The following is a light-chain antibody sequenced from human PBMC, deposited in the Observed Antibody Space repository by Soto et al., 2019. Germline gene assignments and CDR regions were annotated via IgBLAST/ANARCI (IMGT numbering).Light chain of an antibody. CDR2: GAS. CDR3: QQYNTWPWT. J-gene: IGKJ1*01. V-gene: IGKV3-15*01. CDR1: QSVGSN. Sequence: EIVMTQSPATLSVSPGERVTLSCRASQSVGSNLAWYQQNPGQPPRLLMNGASTRATGIPARFSGSGSGTEFTLTISSLQSEDFAIYYCQQYNTWPWTFGQGTKVEIK.